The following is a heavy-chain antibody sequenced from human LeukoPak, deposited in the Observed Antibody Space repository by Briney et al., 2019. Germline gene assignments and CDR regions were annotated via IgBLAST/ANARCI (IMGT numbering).Heavy chain of an antibody. V-gene: IGHV4-34*01. CDR1: GGSFSGYY. Sequence: PSETLSLTCAVYGGSFSGYYWSWIRQPPGKGLEWIGEINHSGSTNYNPSLKSRVTISVDTSKNQFSLKLSSVTAADTAVYYCARGVKGVTIFGVVAYYYMDVWGKGTTVTVSS. J-gene: IGHJ6*03. D-gene: IGHD3-3*01. CDR3: ARGVKGVTIFGVVAYYYMDV. CDR2: INHSGST.